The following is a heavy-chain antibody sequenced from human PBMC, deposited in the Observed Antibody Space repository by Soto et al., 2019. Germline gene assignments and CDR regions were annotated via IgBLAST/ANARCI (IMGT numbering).Heavy chain of an antibody. CDR2: ISGSGGTT. CDR3: AKDISTSGSVTSRVSFDY. V-gene: IGHV3-23*01. CDR1: GFTFSSYA. Sequence: EVQLLESGGGLVQPGGSLRLSCAASGFTFSSYAMSWVRQAPGKGLEWVSAISGSGGTTYYADSVKGRFTISRDKSKNTLYLQMNSLRAEDTAVYYCAKDISTSGSVTSRVSFDYWGQGTLVTVSS. J-gene: IGHJ4*02. D-gene: IGHD1-1*01.